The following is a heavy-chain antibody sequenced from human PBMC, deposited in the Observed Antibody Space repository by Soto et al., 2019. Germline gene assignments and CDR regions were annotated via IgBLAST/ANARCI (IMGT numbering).Heavy chain of an antibody. CDR2: LYSGGST. V-gene: IGHV3-66*01. CDR3: AATVLVVPANPNGFDI. CDR1: GFTVSSKY. Sequence: GGSLRLSCAASGFTVSSKYMIWVRQAPGKGLEWVSVLYSGGSTYYADSVRGRFAISRDNSKNTLYLQMNSLRAEDTALYYCAATVLVVPANPNGFDIWGQGTMVTVSS. D-gene: IGHD2-2*01. J-gene: IGHJ3*02.